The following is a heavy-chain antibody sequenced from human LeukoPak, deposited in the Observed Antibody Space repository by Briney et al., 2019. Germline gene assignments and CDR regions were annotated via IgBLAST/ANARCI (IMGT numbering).Heavy chain of an antibody. D-gene: IGHD3-16*01. V-gene: IGHV4-59*01. CDR3: ARSGKSAYILDY. CDR2: IYYTGST. Sequence: SETLSLTCTVSGGSISSYYWSWIRQPPGKGLEWIGYIYYTGSTNYNPSLKSRVTISVDTSKNQFSLKLSSVTAADTAVYYCARSGKSAYILDYWAREPWSPSPQ. CDR1: GGSISSYY. J-gene: IGHJ4*02.